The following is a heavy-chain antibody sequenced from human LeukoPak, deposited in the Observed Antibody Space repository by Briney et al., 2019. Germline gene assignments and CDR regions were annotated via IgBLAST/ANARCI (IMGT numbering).Heavy chain of an antibody. Sequence: PGGSLRLSCAASGFTFSSYSMNWVRQAPGKGLEWVSSISSSSSYIYYADSVKGRFTISRDNAKNSLYLQMSSLRAEDTAVYYCARWRDIVVVPAAIYYGMDVWGQGTTVTVSS. CDR2: ISSSSSYI. J-gene: IGHJ6*02. CDR3: ARWRDIVVVPAAIYYGMDV. D-gene: IGHD2-2*01. CDR1: GFTFSSYS. V-gene: IGHV3-21*01.